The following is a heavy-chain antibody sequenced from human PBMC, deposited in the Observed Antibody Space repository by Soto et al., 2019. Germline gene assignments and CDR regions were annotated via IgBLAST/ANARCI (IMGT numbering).Heavy chain of an antibody. J-gene: IGHJ5*02. CDR3: ARGRTYYYGSGSYAWFDP. Sequence: ASVKVSYKASGYTFTSYDINWVRQATGQGLEWMGWMNPNSGNTGYAQKFQGRVTMTRNTSISTAYMELSSLRSEDTAVYYCARGRTYYYGSGSYAWFDPWGQGTLVTVSS. CDR2: MNPNSGNT. CDR1: GYTFTSYD. V-gene: IGHV1-8*01. D-gene: IGHD3-10*01.